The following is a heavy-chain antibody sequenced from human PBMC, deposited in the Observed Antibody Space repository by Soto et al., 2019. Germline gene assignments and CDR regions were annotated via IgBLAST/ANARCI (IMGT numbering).Heavy chain of an antibody. D-gene: IGHD6-6*01. CDR2: IIPIFGTA. CDR1: GGTFSSYA. CDR3: ASHGLRAPRRDYYYYGMDV. V-gene: IGHV1-69*12. J-gene: IGHJ6*02. Sequence: QVQLVQSGAVVKKPGCSVKVCCKASGGTFSSYAISWVRQASGQGLEWMGGIIPIFGTANYATKFQGSVTITAEESMSTPYMALSSLRSEDTAVYYCASHGLRAPRRDYYYYGMDVWGQGTTVTVSS.